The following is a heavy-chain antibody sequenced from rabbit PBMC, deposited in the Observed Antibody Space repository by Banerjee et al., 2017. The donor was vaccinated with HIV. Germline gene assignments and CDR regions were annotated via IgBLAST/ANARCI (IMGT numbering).Heavy chain of an antibody. V-gene: IGHV1S47*01. CDR3: ARGNAGGGYAGSLNL. J-gene: IGHJ4*01. Sequence: EESGGDLVKPGASLTLTCTASGFDFSSNAMCWVRQAPGKGPEWIACIYIGGVITHYASWAKGRFTITRSTSLNTVTLQMTSLTAADTATYFCARGNAGGGYAGSLNLWGPGTLVTVS. CDR1: GFDFSSNA. D-gene: IGHD4-2*01. CDR2: IYIGGVIT.